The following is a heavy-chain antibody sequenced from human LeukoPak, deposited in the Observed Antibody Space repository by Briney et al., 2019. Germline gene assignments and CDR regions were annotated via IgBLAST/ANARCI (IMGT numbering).Heavy chain of an antibody. CDR2: INPSGGST. D-gene: IGHD5-24*01. Sequence: ASVKVSCKASGYTFTSYYMHWVRQAPGQGLEWMGIINPSGGSTSYAQKFQGRVTMTRDTFTSTVYMELSSLRSEDTAVYYCAREGEMADYTGASIPPHDAFDIWGQGTMVTVSS. J-gene: IGHJ3*02. CDR3: AREGEMADYTGASIPPHDAFDI. CDR1: GYTFTSYY. V-gene: IGHV1-46*01.